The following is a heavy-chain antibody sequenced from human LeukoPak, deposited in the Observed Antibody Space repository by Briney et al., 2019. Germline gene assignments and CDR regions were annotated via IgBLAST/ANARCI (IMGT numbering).Heavy chain of an antibody. CDR2: ISSSGSTI. V-gene: IGHV3-11*04. CDR3: ARGKGSGLRVRAFDI. D-gene: IGHD5-12*01. Sequence: GGFLRLSCAASGFTFSDYYMSWIRQAPGKGLEWVSYISSSGSTIYYADSVKGRFTISRDNAKNSLYLQMNSLRAEDTAVYYCARGKGSGLRVRAFDIWGQGIMVTVSS. CDR1: GFTFSDYY. J-gene: IGHJ3*02.